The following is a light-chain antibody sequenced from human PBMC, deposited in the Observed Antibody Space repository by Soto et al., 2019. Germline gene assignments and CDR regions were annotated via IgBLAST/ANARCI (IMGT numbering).Light chain of an antibody. CDR3: QQYDNLPPFT. V-gene: IGKV1-33*01. CDR1: QDISNY. Sequence: DIKMTQSPSSLSASVGDRVTITCQASQDISNYLNWYQQKPGKAPKLLIYDASNLETGVPSRFSGSGSGTDFTFTISSLQPEDIATYYCQQYDNLPPFTFGPGTKVDNK. CDR2: DAS. J-gene: IGKJ3*01.